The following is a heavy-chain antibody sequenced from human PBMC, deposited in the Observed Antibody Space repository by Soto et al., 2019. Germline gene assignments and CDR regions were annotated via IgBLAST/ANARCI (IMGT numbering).Heavy chain of an antibody. CDR3: SGGKPIDY. J-gene: IGHJ4*02. CDR1: GYSISSGYY. D-gene: IGHD3-10*01. CDR2: ISHSGTS. Sequence: SETLSLTCTVSGYSISSGYYWSWIRQTPGKGLEWIGSISHSGTSFYNPSLRSRVTISMDTSNNHFSLKLNSLTAMYYCAKLASGGKPIDYWGQGTLVTVSS. V-gene: IGHV4-38-2*02.